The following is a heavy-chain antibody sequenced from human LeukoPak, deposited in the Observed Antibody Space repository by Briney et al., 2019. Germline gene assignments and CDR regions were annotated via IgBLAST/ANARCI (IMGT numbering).Heavy chain of an antibody. Sequence: SETLSLTCTVSGVSISGYFWSWIRQPPGKGLEWIGYIYYSGSANHHPSLNSRVTISVDPSKNQFSLKLSSVTAADTAVYYCAREYSSGSKYYFDNWGQGTLVTVSS. J-gene: IGHJ4*02. CDR1: GVSISGYF. CDR2: IYYSGSA. D-gene: IGHD6-19*01. V-gene: IGHV4-59*01. CDR3: AREYSSGSKYYFDN.